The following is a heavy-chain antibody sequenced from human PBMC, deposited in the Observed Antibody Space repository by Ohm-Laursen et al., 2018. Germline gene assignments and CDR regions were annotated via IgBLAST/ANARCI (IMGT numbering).Heavy chain of an antibody. Sequence: SLRLPCTASGFTFIDYDMSWIRQTPGKGLEWLSYITSGGGIIYSADSVKGRFTISRDNDEDTLYLQMNSLRAEDTAIYYCARHDSSGSPSHYYYYTMDVWGQGTTVTVSS. CDR3: ARHDSSGSPSHYYYYTMDV. V-gene: IGHV3-11*01. D-gene: IGHD3-22*01. J-gene: IGHJ6*02. CDR1: GFTFIDYD. CDR2: ITSGGGII.